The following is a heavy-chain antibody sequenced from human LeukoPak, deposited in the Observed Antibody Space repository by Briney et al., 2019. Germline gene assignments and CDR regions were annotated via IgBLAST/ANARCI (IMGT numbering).Heavy chain of an antibody. Sequence: GGSLRLSCVASGFTFSSYEMNWVRQAPGKGLEWVSYISSSGSTIYYADSVKGRFTISRDNAKNSLYLQMNSLRAEDTAVYYCAKSPNYYDSSGYPGAFDIWGQGTMVTVSS. D-gene: IGHD3-22*01. CDR2: ISSSGSTI. J-gene: IGHJ3*02. CDR1: GFTFSSYE. CDR3: AKSPNYYDSSGYPGAFDI. V-gene: IGHV3-48*03.